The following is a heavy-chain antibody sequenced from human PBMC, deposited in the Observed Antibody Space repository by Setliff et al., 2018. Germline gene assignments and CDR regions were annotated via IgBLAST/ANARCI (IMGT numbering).Heavy chain of an antibody. CDR1: GHSIDSDSY. V-gene: IGHV4-38-2*01. CDR2: LYRTANT. Sequence: SETLSFTCAVSGHSIDSDSYWGWIRQSPGKGLEWIGSLYRTANTYYNPAVRSRVTISPDTSKNQFSLKLTSVTAADTAVYYCARQSGSGSSPYFDFWGQGTLVTVSS. D-gene: IGHD3-10*01. CDR3: ARQSGSGSSPYFDF. J-gene: IGHJ4*02.